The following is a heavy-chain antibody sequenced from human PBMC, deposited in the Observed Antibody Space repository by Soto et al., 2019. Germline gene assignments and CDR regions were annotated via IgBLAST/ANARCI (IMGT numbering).Heavy chain of an antibody. D-gene: IGHD3-10*01. V-gene: IGHV1-69*06. CDR1: GGTFSSNA. CDR2: IIPIFGTA. CDR3: ARGLTMVRGVMYGMDV. Sequence: SVKVSCKASGGTFSSNAISWVRQAPGQGLEWMGGIIPIFGTANYAQKFQGRVTITADKSTSTAYMELSSLRSEDTAVYYCARGLTMVRGVMYGMDVWGKGTKVTVS. J-gene: IGHJ6*04.